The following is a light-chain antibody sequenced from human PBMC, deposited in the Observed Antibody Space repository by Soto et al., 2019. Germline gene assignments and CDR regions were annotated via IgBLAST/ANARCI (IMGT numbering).Light chain of an antibody. CDR2: EVS. CDR1: SSDVGTYNL. V-gene: IGLV2-23*02. Sequence: QSVLTQPASVSGSPGQSITISCTGTSSDVGTYNLVSWYQQHPGKAPKLMIFEVSKRPSGVSNRFSGSKSGNTASLTISGLQAEDEADYYCCSHVGTTPPQWVSGGGTKLTVL. CDR3: CSHVGTTPPQWV. J-gene: IGLJ3*02.